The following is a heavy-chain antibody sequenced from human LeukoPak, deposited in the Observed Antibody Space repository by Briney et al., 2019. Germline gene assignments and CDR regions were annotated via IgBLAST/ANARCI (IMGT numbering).Heavy chain of an antibody. V-gene: IGHV4-34*01. D-gene: IGHD1-7*01. J-gene: IGHJ4*02. CDR3: ARRATSGNYQMLHFDS. CDR2: INHSGST. CDR1: GGSFSGYY. Sequence: SETLSLTCAVYGGSFSGYYWSWIRQPPGKGLEWIGEINHSGSTNYNPSLKSRVTISVDTSKNQFSLTLSSVTAADTAIYYCARRATSGNYQMLHFDSWGQGILVTVSS.